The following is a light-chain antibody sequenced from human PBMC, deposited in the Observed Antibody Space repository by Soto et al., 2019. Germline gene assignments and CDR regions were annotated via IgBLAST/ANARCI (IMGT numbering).Light chain of an antibody. V-gene: IGLV3-25*03. CDR2: KDS. CDR1: ALPKQY. Sequence: SYELTQPPSVSASPGQTARITCSGDALPKQYAYWYQQKPGQAPVLVIYKDSERPSGMPERFSGSSSGTTVTLTINGVQAEDEADYYCQSADSSGPYVVFGGGTKLTVL. J-gene: IGLJ2*01. CDR3: QSADSSGPYVV.